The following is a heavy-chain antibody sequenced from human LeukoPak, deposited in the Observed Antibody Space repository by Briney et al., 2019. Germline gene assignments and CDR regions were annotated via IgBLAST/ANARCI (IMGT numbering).Heavy chain of an antibody. CDR2: ILDSGYST. V-gene: IGHV3-23*01. Sequence: GGSLRLSCAASGFTFSSYAMSWVRQAPGKGLEWVSGILDSGYSTYYANSVKGRFTISRDNSNNTLYLQVNSLRAEDTAVYYCAKLGGHPLHNYYVGVWGKGTTVAVSS. D-gene: IGHD3-16*01. CDR1: GFTFSSYA. J-gene: IGHJ6*03. CDR3: AKLGGHPLHNYYVGV.